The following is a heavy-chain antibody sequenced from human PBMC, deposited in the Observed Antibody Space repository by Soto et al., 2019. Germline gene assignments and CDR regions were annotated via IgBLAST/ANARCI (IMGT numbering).Heavy chain of an antibody. CDR2: IGSSSSYT. V-gene: IGHV3-11*05. CDR1: GFTFSDYY. Sequence: QVQLVESGGGLVKPGGSLRLSCAASGFTFSDYYMSWIRQAPGKGLEWVSYIGSSSSYTNYADSVKGRFTISRDNAKNSLYLQMNSLRAEDTAVYYCARDTPRGGSQDWGQGTMVTVSS. J-gene: IGHJ3*01. CDR3: ARDTPRGGSQD. D-gene: IGHD3-16*01.